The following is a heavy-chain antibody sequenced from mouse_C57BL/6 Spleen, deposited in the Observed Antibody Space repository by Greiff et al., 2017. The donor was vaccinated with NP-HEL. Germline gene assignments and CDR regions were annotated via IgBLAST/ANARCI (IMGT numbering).Heavy chain of an antibody. CDR1: GYTFTSYW. CDR2: IYPGNSDT. J-gene: IGHJ2*01. V-gene: IGHV1-5*01. Sequence: VQLQQSGTVLARPGASVKMSCKTSGYTFTSYWMHWVKQRPGQGLEWIGAIYPGNSDTSYNQKFKGKAKLTAVTSASTAYMELSSLTNEDSAVYYCTRRRITTVVAKDYFDYWGQGTTRTVSS. CDR3: TRRRITTVVAKDYFDY. D-gene: IGHD1-1*01.